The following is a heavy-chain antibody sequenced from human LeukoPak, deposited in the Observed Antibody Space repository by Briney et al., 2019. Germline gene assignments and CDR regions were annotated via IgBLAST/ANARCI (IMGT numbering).Heavy chain of an antibody. V-gene: IGHV3-66*01. D-gene: IGHD2-15*01. Sequence: PGGSLRLSCAASGFTVSSNYMSWVRQAPGKGLKWVSVIYRGGSTYYADSVEGRFTISRDNSKNTLYLQMNSLRAEDTAVYYCARATDCSGGSCLFYGMDVWGQGTTVTVSS. CDR1: GFTVSSNY. CDR2: IYRGGST. CDR3: ARATDCSGGSCLFYGMDV. J-gene: IGHJ6*02.